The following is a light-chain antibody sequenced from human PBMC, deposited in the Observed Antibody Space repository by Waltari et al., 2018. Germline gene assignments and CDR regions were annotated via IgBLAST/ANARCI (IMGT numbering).Light chain of an antibody. J-gene: IGKJ2*01. CDR3: QQYYSTPST. CDR2: WAS. CDR1: QHLLSVPGNKRY. Sequence: DIVLTQSPDSLTLSLGERATINCTSSQHLLSVPGNKRYLAWYQHKPGQPPKLLIYWASTREPGVPDRFSGSGSGTDFTLTITSLQAEDAAVYFCQQYYSTPSTFGQGTKLEIK. V-gene: IGKV4-1*01.